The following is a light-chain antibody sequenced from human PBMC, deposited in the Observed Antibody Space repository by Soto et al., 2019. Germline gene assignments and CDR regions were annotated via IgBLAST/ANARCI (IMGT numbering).Light chain of an antibody. CDR2: LGF. Sequence: VMTLSPLCLHVMPGAWPPISCWSSHSLLHSNGYNYLDWHLQKPGQSPQLLIYLGFNRASGVPDRFSGSGSGTDFTLKISRVEAEDVGVYYCMQALQTITFGQGTRLEIK. V-gene: IGKV2-28*01. CDR1: HSLLHSNGYNY. CDR3: MQALQTIT. J-gene: IGKJ5*01.